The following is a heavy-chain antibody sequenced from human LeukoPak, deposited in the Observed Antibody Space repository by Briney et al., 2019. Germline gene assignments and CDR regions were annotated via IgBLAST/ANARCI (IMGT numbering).Heavy chain of an antibody. V-gene: IGHV3-30*18. D-gene: IGHD3-16*01. CDR3: AKDRDTIDGGVLGY. CDR1: GFTFSSYG. Sequence: GRSLRLSCAASGFTFSSYGMHWVRQAPGKGLEWVAVISYDGSNKYYADSVKGRFTISRDNSKNTLYLQMNSLRAEDTAVYYCAKDRDTIDGGVLGYWGQGTLVTVSS. CDR2: ISYDGSNK. J-gene: IGHJ4*02.